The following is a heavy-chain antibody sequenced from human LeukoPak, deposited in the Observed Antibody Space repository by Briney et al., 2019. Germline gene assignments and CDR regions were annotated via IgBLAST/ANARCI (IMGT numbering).Heavy chain of an antibody. CDR1: GGSFSGYY. CDR3: ARGKYYYFDSSAYYGFDH. V-gene: IGHV4-34*01. J-gene: IGHJ4*02. D-gene: IGHD3-22*01. CDR2: INHSGST. Sequence: SETLSLTCAVYGGSFSGYYWSWIRQPPGKGLEWIGEINHSGSTNYNPSLKSRVTISVDTSKNQFSLKLSSVTAADTSVYYCARGKYYYFDSSAYYGFDHWGQGTLVTVSS.